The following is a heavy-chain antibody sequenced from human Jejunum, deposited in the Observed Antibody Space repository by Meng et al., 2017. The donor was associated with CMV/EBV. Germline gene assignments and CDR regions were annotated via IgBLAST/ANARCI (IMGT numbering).Heavy chain of an antibody. CDR3: ARGRTSHFDY. J-gene: IGHJ4*02. Sequence: PCTSSGDAITNYYWSWIRQPPGKGLEWIGYIYYSGTTNYSPSLKSRVTMSVDTSKSQFSLRLNSLTTADTAVYYCARGRTSHFDYWGGGTLVTVSS. CDR1: GDAITNYY. V-gene: IGHV4-59*01. D-gene: IGHD2-2*01. CDR2: IYYSGTT.